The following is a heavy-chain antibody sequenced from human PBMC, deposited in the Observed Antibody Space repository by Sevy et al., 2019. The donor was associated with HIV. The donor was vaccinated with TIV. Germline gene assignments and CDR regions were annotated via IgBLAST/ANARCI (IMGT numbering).Heavy chain of an antibody. D-gene: IGHD5-12*01. CDR1: GFTFSSYA. CDR3: ARDVVEMATIFLGDAFDI. J-gene: IGHJ3*02. CDR2: ISYDGSNK. V-gene: IGHV3-30*04. Sequence: GGSLRLSCAASGFTFSSYAMHWVRQAPGKGLEWVAVISYDGSNKYYADSVKGRFTISRDNSKNTLYLQMNSLRAEDTAVYYCARDVVEMATIFLGDAFDIWDQGTMVTVSS.